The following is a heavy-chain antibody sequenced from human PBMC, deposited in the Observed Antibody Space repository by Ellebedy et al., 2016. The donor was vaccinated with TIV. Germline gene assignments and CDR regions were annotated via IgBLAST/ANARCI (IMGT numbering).Heavy chain of an antibody. CDR3: ARIGRDGYNSWYLDY. CDR2: IYYSGST. J-gene: IGHJ4*02. CDR1: GGSINSYY. V-gene: IGHV4-59*08. D-gene: IGHD5-24*01. Sequence: MPSETLSLTCTVSGGSINSYYWSWIRLPPGKGLEWIGYIYYSGSTKYNPSLKSRVTISVDTSKNHFSLKLNSVTAADTAVYYCARIGRDGYNSWYLDYWGQGTLVTVSS.